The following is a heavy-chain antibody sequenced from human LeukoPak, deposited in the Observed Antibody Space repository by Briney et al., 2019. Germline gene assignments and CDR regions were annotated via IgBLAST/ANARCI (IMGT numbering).Heavy chain of an antibody. CDR3: ARHTPFLWFGESYFDY. D-gene: IGHD3-10*01. CDR1: GGSISSYY. J-gene: IGHJ4*02. CDR2: IYYSGST. Sequence: SETLSLTCTVSGGSISSYYWSWIRQPPGKGLEWIGYIYYSGSTNYNPSLKSRVTISVDTSKNQFSLKLSSVTAADTAVYYCARHTPFLWFGESYFDYWGQGTLVTVSS. V-gene: IGHV4-59*08.